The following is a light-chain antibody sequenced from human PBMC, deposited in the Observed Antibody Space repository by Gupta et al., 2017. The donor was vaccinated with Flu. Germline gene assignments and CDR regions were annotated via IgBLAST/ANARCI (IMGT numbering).Light chain of an antibody. V-gene: IGLV2-14*01. Sequence: ITISCTGTSSDIGTYNYVSWYQQPPGKAPQLMIFEVNNRPSGVSTRFSGSKSGNTASLTISGLQAEDEAAYFCSSYTNTNTLVVFGGGTKLTVL. CDR2: EVN. CDR1: SSDIGTYNY. CDR3: SSYTNTNTLVV. J-gene: IGLJ2*01.